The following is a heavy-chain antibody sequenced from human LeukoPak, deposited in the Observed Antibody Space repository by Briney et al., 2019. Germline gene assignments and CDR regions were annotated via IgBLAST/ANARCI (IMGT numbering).Heavy chain of an antibody. J-gene: IGHJ3*02. Sequence: PGGSLRLSCAASGFTFSDYYMSWIRQAPGKGLEWVSYISSSGSTIYYADSVKGRFTISRDNAKNSLYLQMNSLRAEDTAVYYCARDGPPGRFLEWFHVFDIWGQGTMVTVSS. CDR3: ARDGPPGRFLEWFHVFDI. CDR1: GFTFSDYY. D-gene: IGHD3-3*01. CDR2: ISSSGSTI. V-gene: IGHV3-11*04.